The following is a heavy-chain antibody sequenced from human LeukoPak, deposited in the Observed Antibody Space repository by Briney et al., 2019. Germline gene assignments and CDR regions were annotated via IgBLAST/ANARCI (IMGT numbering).Heavy chain of an antibody. D-gene: IGHD1-26*01. CDR1: GGSVSNYY. V-gene: IGHV4-59*02. J-gene: IGHJ4*02. CDR3: TRDIGSYFDY. Sequence: SETLSLTCTVSGGSVSNYYWSWLRQPPGKGLEWIGYIYYSGSNNYNPSLKSRVSISVDTSKNQFSLKLSSVTAADTAVYYCTRDIGSYFDYWGRGTLVTVSS. CDR2: IYYSGSN.